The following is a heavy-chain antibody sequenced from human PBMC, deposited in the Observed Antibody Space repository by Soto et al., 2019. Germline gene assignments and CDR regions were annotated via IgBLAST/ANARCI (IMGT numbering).Heavy chain of an antibody. V-gene: IGHV1-2*04. J-gene: IGHJ6*02. Sequence: GSVKVSCKASGYTFTGYYMHWVRQAPGQGLEWMGWINPNSGGTNYAQKFQGWVTMTRDTSISTAYMELSRLRSDDTAVYYCAREEVYLGAGMDVWGQGTTVTVSS. CDR3: AREEVYLGAGMDV. D-gene: IGHD3-16*01. CDR1: GYTFTGYY. CDR2: INPNSGGT.